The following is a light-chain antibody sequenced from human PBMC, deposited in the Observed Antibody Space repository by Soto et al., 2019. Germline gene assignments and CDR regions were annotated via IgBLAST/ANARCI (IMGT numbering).Light chain of an antibody. CDR2: LAS. J-gene: IGKJ1*01. CDR1: QSITNNY. CDR3: QQYGSSPWT. V-gene: IGKV3-20*01. Sequence: EIVLTQSPGTLSLSPGERATLSCRASQSITNNYLSWYQQKPGQAPRLLIYLASNRAAGILDRFSGSGSGADFTLTINRLEPEDFAVYHCQQYGSSPWTFGQGTKVDIK.